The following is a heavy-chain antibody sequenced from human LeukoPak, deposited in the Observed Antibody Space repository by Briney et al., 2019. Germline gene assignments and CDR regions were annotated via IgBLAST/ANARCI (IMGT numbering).Heavy chain of an antibody. CDR2: INPNSGGT. V-gene: IGHV1-2*06. CDR1: GFTFSRHG. J-gene: IGHJ5*02. D-gene: IGHD2-2*01. Sequence: SCAPSGFTFSRHGMHWVRQAPGQGLEWVGRINPNSGGTNYAQKFQGRVTMTRDTSISTAYMELSRLRSDDTAVYYCATLNVVPAAMNVLASSPWGQGTLVTVSS. CDR3: ATLNVVPAAMNVLASSP.